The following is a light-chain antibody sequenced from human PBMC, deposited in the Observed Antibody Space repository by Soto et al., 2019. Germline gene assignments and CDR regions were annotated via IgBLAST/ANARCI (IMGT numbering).Light chain of an antibody. CDR3: MQAPKLT. CDR1: QSLLHSNGYNY. V-gene: IGKV2-28*01. CDR2: LGS. J-gene: IGKJ4*01. Sequence: DIVMTQSPLSLPVTPGEPASISCRSSQSLLHSNGYNYLDWYLQKPGQSPQLLIYLGSNRASGVPDRFSGSGSGTDFTLKISRVEAEDVGVYYCMQAPKLTFGGGTKVEIK.